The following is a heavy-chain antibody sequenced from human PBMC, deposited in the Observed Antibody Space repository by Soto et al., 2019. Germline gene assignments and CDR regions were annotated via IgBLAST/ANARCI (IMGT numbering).Heavy chain of an antibody. CDR3: ARVVKAGDYGDYGRYYFDY. Sequence: QVQLVQSGAEVKKPGASVKVSCKASGYTFTTYGITWVRQAPGQGLEWLGWIIAYSDNTNYAQKHQGRLTETTDTSRNTAYMDLRSLRSDDTAVYYCARVVKAGDYGDYGRYYFDYWGHGTLVTVSS. D-gene: IGHD4-17*01. CDR1: GYTFTTYG. V-gene: IGHV1-18*04. CDR2: IIAYSDNT. J-gene: IGHJ4*01.